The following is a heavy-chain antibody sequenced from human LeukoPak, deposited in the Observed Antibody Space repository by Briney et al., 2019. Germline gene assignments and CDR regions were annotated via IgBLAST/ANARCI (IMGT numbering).Heavy chain of an antibody. Sequence: GRTLRLSCAASGVTFNNYGMHWVREAPGKGLEWGAVIWYDGRNKDYVDSVKGRFSISRDNTHNTVFLQMNSLRAADTAVYYCARDCLDYFATSGYCHDAFDIWGQGTTVIVSS. CDR3: ARDCLDYFATSGYCHDAFDI. D-gene: IGHD3-22*01. CDR1: GVTFNNYG. J-gene: IGHJ3*02. CDR2: IWYDGRNK. V-gene: IGHV3-33*01.